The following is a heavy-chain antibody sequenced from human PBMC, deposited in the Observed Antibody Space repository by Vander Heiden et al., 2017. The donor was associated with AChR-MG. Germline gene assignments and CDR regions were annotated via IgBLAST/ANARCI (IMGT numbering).Heavy chain of an antibody. CDR3: AKVSDFWRGYYRYYYYGMDV. CDR2: ISYDGSNK. J-gene: IGHJ6*02. V-gene: IGHV3-30*18. D-gene: IGHD3-3*01. CDR1: GFTFSSYG. Sequence: QVQLVESGGGVVQPGRSLRLSCAASGFTFSSYGMHWVRQAPGKGLEWVAVISYDGSNKYYADSVKGRFTISRDNSKNTLYLQMNSLRAEDTAVYYCAKVSDFWRGYYRYYYYGMDVWGQGTTVTVSS.